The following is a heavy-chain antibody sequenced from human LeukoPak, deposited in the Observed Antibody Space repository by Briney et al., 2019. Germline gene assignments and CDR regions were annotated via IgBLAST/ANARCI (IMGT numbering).Heavy chain of an antibody. CDR2: INPSGGST. J-gene: IGHJ4*02. CDR1: GYTFTSYY. D-gene: IGHD7-27*01. Sequence: ASVKVSCKASGYTFTSYYMHWVRQAPGQGLEWMGIINPSGGSTTYTQEFQGRVTMTRDTSTSTAYMELRSLRSDDTAVYYCARVIRWGTDYFDYWGQGTLVTVSS. V-gene: IGHV1-46*01. CDR3: ARVIRWGTDYFDY.